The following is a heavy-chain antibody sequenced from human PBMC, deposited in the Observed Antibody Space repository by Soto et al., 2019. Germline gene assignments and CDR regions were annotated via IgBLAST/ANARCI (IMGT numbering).Heavy chain of an antibody. CDR1: GYTLTSYG. J-gene: IGHJ4*02. CDR2: ISAYNGNT. Sequence: ASVKVSCKASGYTLTSYGISWVRQAPGQGLEWMGWISAYNGNTNYAQKLQGRVTMTTDTSTSTAYMELRSLRSDDTAVYYCARHTLDWNYDVHFDYWGQGTLVTVSS. D-gene: IGHD1-7*01. CDR3: ARHTLDWNYDVHFDY. V-gene: IGHV1-18*01.